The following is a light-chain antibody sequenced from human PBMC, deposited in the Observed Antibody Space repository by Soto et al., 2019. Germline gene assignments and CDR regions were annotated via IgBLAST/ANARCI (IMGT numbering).Light chain of an antibody. CDR3: AVWDDSLSGMI. CDR2: NNN. J-gene: IGLJ2*01. Sequence: QSVLTQPPSASGTPGQRVTISCSGSSSNIETNTVDWYQHLPGTAPKVLIFNNNQRPSGVPDRFSGSKSGTSASLAISGLQSEDEAHYYCAVWDDSLSGMIFGGGTTLTVL. CDR1: SSNIETNT. V-gene: IGLV1-44*01.